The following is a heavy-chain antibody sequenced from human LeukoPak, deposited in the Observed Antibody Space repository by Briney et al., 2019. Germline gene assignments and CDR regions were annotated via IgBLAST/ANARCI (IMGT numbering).Heavy chain of an antibody. Sequence: GGSLRLSCAASGFTFSSYAMSWVRQAPGKGLEWVSAISGSGGSTYYADSVKGRFTISRDNAKNSLYLQMNSLRAEDTAVYYCARKTRGACFDYWGQGTLVTVSS. CDR3: ARKTRGACFDY. V-gene: IGHV3-23*01. J-gene: IGHJ4*02. D-gene: IGHD1-26*01. CDR2: ISGSGGST. CDR1: GFTFSSYA.